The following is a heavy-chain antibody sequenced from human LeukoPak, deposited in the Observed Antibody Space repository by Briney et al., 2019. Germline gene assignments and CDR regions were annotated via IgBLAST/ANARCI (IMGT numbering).Heavy chain of an antibody. CDR3: ARDFPLRITGSYYYYMDV. V-gene: IGHV1-8*01. D-gene: IGHD3-16*01. CDR1: GYTFTSYD. CDR2: MNPNSGNT. Sequence: ASVKVSCKASGYTFTSYDINWVRQATGQGLEWMGWMNPNSGNTGYAQKFQGRITMTRNTSISTAYMELSSLRSEDTAVYYCARDFPLRITGSYYYYMDVWGKGTTVTVSS. J-gene: IGHJ6*03.